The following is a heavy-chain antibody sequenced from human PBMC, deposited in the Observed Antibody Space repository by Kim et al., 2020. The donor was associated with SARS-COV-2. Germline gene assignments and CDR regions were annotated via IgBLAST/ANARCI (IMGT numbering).Heavy chain of an antibody. CDR3: VKDLRGYDNGGYDY. Sequence: ADSVKGRFTISRDNSKNTLYLQMSSLRAEDTAVYYCVKDLRGYDNGGYDYWGQGTLVTVSS. D-gene: IGHD5-12*01. J-gene: IGHJ4*02. V-gene: IGHV3-64D*09.